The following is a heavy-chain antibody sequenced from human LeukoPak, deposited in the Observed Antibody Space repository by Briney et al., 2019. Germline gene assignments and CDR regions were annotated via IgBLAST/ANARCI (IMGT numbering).Heavy chain of an antibody. V-gene: IGHV1-69*05. D-gene: IGHD1-26*01. J-gene: IGHJ5*02. CDR1: GGTFSSYA. Sequence: SVKVSCKAPGGTFSSYAISWVRQAPGQGLQWMGRIIPIFGTANYAQKFQGRVTITTDESTSTAYMELSSLRSEDTAVYYCARGYSGSYYGFWFDPWGPGTLVTVSS. CDR2: IIPIFGTA. CDR3: ARGYSGSYYGFWFDP.